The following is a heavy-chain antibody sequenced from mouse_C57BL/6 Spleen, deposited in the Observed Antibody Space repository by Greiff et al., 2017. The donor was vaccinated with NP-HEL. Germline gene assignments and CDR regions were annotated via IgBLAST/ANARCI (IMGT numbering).Heavy chain of an antibody. Sequence: QVQLQQSGPELVKPGASVKISCKASGYAFSSSWMNWVKQRPGKGLEWIGRIYPGDGDTNYNGKFKGKATLTADKSSSTAYMQLSSLTSEDSAVYFCARGDYGSSYWLAYWGQGTLVTVSA. CDR2: IYPGDGDT. CDR3: ARGDYGSSYWLAY. J-gene: IGHJ3*01. V-gene: IGHV1-82*01. CDR1: GYAFSSSW. D-gene: IGHD1-1*01.